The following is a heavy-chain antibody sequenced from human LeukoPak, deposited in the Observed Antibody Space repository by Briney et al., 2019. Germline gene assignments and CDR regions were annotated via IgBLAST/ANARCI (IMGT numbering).Heavy chain of an antibody. CDR2: INPNSGGT. Sequence: ASVKVSCKASGYTFTDYYIHWVRQAPGQGLEWMGWINPNSGGTNYAQKFLGRVTMTRDTSISTAYMELSRLRSDDTAVYYCASYDFWSGYIDYWGQGTLVTVSS. J-gene: IGHJ4*02. CDR1: GYTFTDYY. V-gene: IGHV1-2*02. CDR3: ASYDFWSGYIDY. D-gene: IGHD3-3*01.